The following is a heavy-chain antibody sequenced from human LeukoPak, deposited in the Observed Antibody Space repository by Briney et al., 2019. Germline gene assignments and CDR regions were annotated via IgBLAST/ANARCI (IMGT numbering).Heavy chain of an antibody. CDR3: ARDNFYDSSGYYDY. V-gene: IGHV3-23*01. J-gene: IGHJ4*02. D-gene: IGHD3-22*01. CDR2: ISGSGGST. CDR1: GFTFSSYA. Sequence: GGSLRLSCAASGFTFSSYAMSWVRQAPGKGLEWVSAISGSGGSTYYADSVKGRFTISRDNSKNTLYLQMNSLRAEDTAVYYCARDNFYDSSGYYDYWGQGTLVTVSS.